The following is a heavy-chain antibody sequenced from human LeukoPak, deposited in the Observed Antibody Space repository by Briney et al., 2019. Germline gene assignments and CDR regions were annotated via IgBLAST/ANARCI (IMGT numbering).Heavy chain of an antibody. V-gene: IGHV3-23*01. Sequence: GGSLRLSCAASGFTFSSYALSWVRRAPRKGLEWVSSISNSGDNTYYADSVKGRFTISRDNSKNTLYLQMNSLRAEDTAVYYCAETGYSSGWYFGEYFHHWGQGTLVTVSS. J-gene: IGHJ1*01. CDR3: AETGYSSGWYFGEYFHH. CDR2: ISNSGDNT. CDR1: GFTFSSYA. D-gene: IGHD6-19*01.